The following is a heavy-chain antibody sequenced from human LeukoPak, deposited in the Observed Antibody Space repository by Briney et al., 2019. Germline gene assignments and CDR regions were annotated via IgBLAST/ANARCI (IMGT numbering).Heavy chain of an antibody. CDR2: ISYDGTNK. Sequence: GGSLRLSCATSGFTFSSYAMHWVRQAPGKGLEWVAVISYDGTNKYYADSVKGRFTISRDNSKNTLYLQMHSLRAEDAAVYYCARARGYYDSGSSNWFDPWGQGTLVTASS. J-gene: IGHJ5*02. D-gene: IGHD3-10*01. CDR1: GFTFSSYA. CDR3: ARARGYYDSGSSNWFDP. V-gene: IGHV3-30*04.